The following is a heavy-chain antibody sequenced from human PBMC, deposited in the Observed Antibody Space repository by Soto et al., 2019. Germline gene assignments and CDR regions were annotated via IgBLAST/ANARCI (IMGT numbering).Heavy chain of an antibody. CDR3: AKDLQAYGDYDYYCYGLDV. D-gene: IGHD4-17*01. CDR1: GFTFSTFG. J-gene: IGHJ6*02. V-gene: IGHV3-30*18. Sequence: QLVESGGGVVPPGASLRLSCAASGFTFSTFGMHWVRQTPGKGLEWVAVISYDGNNKVYAASVKGRFTISRDNFKNTVNLVMNNLKEDDTAVYYCAKDLQAYGDYDYYCYGLDVWGQGATVSVSS. CDR2: ISYDGNNK.